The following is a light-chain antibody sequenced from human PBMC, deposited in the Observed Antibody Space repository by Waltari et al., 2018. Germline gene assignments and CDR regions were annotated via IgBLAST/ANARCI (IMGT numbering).Light chain of an antibody. CDR3: QQYKSYKT. CDR1: QSIPTS. Sequence: DIQMTQSPSTLSASVGDTVIIPFRASQSIPTSLAWYQQKPGKAPDVLIYGASNLESGVPSRFSGSGSGTEFTLTISSLQPDDFATYYCQQYKSYKTFGQGTRVEIK. V-gene: IGKV1-5*03. J-gene: IGKJ1*01. CDR2: GAS.